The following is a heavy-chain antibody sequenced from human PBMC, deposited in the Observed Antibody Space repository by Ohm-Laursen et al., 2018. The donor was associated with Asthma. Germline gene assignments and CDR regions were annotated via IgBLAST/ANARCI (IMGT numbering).Heavy chain of an antibody. J-gene: IGHJ5*02. Sequence: SETLSLTCTVSGASISSGGYYWSWIRQHPGKGLEWIGYIYYSGSTYYNPSLKSRVTISVDTSKNQFSLKLSSVTAADTAVYYCARELLWFGESQTGYNWFDPWGQGTLVTVSS. D-gene: IGHD3-10*01. CDR2: IYYSGST. CDR1: GASISSGGYY. V-gene: IGHV4-31*03. CDR3: ARELLWFGESQTGYNWFDP.